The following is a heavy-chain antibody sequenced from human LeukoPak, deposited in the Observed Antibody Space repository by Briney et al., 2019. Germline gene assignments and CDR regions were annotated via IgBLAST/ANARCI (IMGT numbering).Heavy chain of an antibody. CDR3: ARAEIQLWHPSYYYGMDV. J-gene: IGHJ6*02. CDR1: GGTFSSYA. V-gene: IGHV1-69*04. Sequence: SVKVSCKASGGTFSSYAISWVRQAPGQGLEWMGRIVPILGIANYAQKFQGRVTITADKSTSTAYMELSSLRSEDTAVYYCARAEIQLWHPSYYYGMDVWGQGTTVTVSS. CDR2: IVPILGIA. D-gene: IGHD5-18*01.